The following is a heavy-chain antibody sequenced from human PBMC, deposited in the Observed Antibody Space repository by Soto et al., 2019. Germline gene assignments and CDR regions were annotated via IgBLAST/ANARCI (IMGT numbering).Heavy chain of an antibody. CDR1: GDTFSSYA. J-gene: IGHJ4*02. CDR3: AKSMVGTHDYGDFDY. Sequence: QVQLVQSGAEVKKPGSSVKVSCKASGDTFSSYAISWVRQAPGQGLEWMGGIIPIFGTANYAQKFQGRVTITADESTSTAYMELSSLRSEDTAVYYCAKSMVGTHDYGDFDYWGQGTLVTVSS. V-gene: IGHV1-69*01. D-gene: IGHD4-17*01. CDR2: IIPIFGTA.